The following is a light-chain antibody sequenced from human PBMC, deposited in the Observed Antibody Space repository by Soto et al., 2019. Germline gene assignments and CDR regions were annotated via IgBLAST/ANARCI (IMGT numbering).Light chain of an antibody. J-gene: IGLJ1*01. CDR3: SSYTSSSTLDV. CDR2: DVS. V-gene: IGLV2-14*01. CDR1: SSDVGGYNY. Sequence: QSALTQPASVSGSPGWSITISCTGTSSDVGGYNYVSWYQQHPGKAPKLMIYDVSNRPSGVSNRFSGSKSGNTASLTISGLQAEDEADYYCSSYTSSSTLDVFGTG.